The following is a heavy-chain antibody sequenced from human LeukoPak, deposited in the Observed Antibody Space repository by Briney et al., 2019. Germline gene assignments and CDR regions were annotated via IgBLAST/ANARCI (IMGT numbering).Heavy chain of an antibody. CDR3: ARTKPMVRPNRGDWFDP. D-gene: IGHD3-10*01. V-gene: IGHV4-39*07. J-gene: IGHJ5*02. CDR1: GGSISSSSYY. Sequence: SETLSLTCTVSGGSISSSSYYWGWIRQPPGKGLEWIGSIYYSGSTYYNPSLKSRVTISVDTSKNQFSLKLSSVTAADTAVYYCARTKPMVRPNRGDWFDPWGQGTLVTVSS. CDR2: IYYSGST.